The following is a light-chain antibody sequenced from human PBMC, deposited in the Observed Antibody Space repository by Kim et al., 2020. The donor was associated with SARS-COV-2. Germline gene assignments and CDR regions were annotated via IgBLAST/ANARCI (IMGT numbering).Light chain of an antibody. J-gene: IGLJ2*01. CDR3: QAWDSGVV. CDR2: QDS. Sequence: VSVSPGQKASITCAGEKLGDKYACWYQQKPGQSPVLVIYQDSKRPSGIPERFSGSNSGNTATLTISGTQAMDEADYYCQAWDSGVVFGGGTQLTVL. V-gene: IGLV3-1*01. CDR1: KLGDKY.